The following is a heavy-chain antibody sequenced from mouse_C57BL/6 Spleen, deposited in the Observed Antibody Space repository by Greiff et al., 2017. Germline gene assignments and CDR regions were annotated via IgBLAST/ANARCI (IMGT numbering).Heavy chain of an antibody. D-gene: IGHD1-1*01. CDR3: ARKGDYGGYAMDY. Sequence: QVQLKQSGAELVKPGASVKLSCKASGYTFTSYWMHWVKQRPGRGLEWIGRIDPNSGGTTYNEKFKSKATLTVDKPSSTAYMQLSSLTSEDSAVDYGARKGDYGGYAMDYWGQGTSVTVSS. CDR1: GYTFTSYW. J-gene: IGHJ4*01. V-gene: IGHV1-72*01. CDR2: IDPNSGGT.